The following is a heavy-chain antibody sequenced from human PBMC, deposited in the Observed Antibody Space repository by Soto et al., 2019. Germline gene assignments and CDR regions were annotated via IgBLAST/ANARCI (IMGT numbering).Heavy chain of an antibody. V-gene: IGHV3-30-3*01. CDR3: ARRQQSSLRDFVGYWFDP. CDR2: ISYDGSSK. J-gene: IGHJ5*02. D-gene: IGHD2-21*02. Sequence: QVQLVESGGGVVQPGRSLRLSCAASGFTFSNYAMHWVRQAPGKGLEWVSVISYDGSSKTYGDYVKGRFTISRDNSKRTLYRTMNSLRPEDTAVDYWARRQQSSLRDFVGYWFDPWGQGTLVTVSS. CDR1: GFTFSNYA.